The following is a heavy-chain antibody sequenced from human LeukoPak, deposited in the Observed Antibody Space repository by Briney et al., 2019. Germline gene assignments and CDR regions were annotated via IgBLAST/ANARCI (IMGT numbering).Heavy chain of an antibody. Sequence: SETLSLTCAVSGASISGSGYYLGWIRQPPGKGLEWIGNIYYSGSTYYNPSLKSRVTISVDTSKNQFSLKLSSVTAADTAVYYCARHRSQWLSLGWFDPWGQGTLVTVSS. CDR2: IYYSGST. V-gene: IGHV4-39*01. J-gene: IGHJ5*02. CDR3: ARHRSQWLSLGWFDP. CDR1: GASISGSGYY. D-gene: IGHD6-19*01.